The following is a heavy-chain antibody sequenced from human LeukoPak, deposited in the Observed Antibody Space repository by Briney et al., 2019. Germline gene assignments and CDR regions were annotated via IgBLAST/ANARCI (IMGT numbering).Heavy chain of an antibody. D-gene: IGHD3-16*02. CDR2: IYYSGST. CDR1: GGSISSSSYY. Sequence: SETLSLTCTVSGGSISSSSYYWGWIRQPPGRGREWIGSIYYSGSTYYNPSLKSRVTISVDTSKNQFSLKLSSVTAAGTAVYYCARDARLRLGELSSDNLGYWGQGTLVTVSS. J-gene: IGHJ4*02. CDR3: ARDARLRLGELSSDNLGY. V-gene: IGHV4-39*07.